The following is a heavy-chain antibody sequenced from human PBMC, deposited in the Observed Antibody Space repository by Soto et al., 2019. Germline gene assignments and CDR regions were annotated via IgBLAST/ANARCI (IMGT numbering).Heavy chain of an antibody. J-gene: IGHJ6*02. Sequence: GGSLRLSCAASGFTFSSYGMHWVRQAQGKGMEWVAVISYDGSNKYYADSVKGRFTISRYNSKNTLYLQMNSLRAEDTAIYFCAKDLIVVGDYYYYYGMDVWGQGTTVTVSS. V-gene: IGHV3-30*18. CDR1: GFTFSSYG. CDR2: ISYDGSNK. D-gene: IGHD2-21*01. CDR3: AKDLIVVGDYYYYYGMDV.